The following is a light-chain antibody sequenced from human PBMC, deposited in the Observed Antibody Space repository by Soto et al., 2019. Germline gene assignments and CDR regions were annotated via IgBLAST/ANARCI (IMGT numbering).Light chain of an antibody. V-gene: IGKV3-20*01. CDR3: QHYGSSRT. CDR2: GSS. Sequence: EIVLTQSPGTLSLSPGERATLSCRASQSVDSTNLAWYQQRPGQAPRLIIYGSSSRATGLPDRFSGSAAGTDFTVTINRQEPEDFAIYYCQHYGSSRTFGQGTKLEIK. CDR1: QSVDSTN. J-gene: IGKJ2*01.